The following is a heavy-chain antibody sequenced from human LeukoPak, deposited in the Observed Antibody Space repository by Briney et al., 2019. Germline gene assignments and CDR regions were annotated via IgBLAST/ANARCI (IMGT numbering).Heavy chain of an antibody. V-gene: IGHV3-7*01. CDR1: GFTFSSYW. Sequence: GGSLRLSCAASGFTFSSYWMSWVRQAPGKGLEWVANIKQDGSEKYYVDSVKGRFTISRDNAKNSLYLQMNSLRAEDTAVYYCGRAGALWFGELYHYWGQGTLVTVSS. CDR3: GRAGALWFGELYHY. J-gene: IGHJ4*02. CDR2: IKQDGSEK. D-gene: IGHD3-10*01.